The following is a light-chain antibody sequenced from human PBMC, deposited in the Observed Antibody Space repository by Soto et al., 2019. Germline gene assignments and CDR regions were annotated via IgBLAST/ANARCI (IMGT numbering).Light chain of an antibody. Sequence: QSALTQPPSASGTPGQRVTISCSGSSSNIGSNTVNWYQQFPGTAPKLLIYSSNLRPSGVPDRFSGSKSGTSASLAISGLQSEDEADYYCAAWDDSLNYVFGTGTRSPS. J-gene: IGLJ1*01. CDR2: SSN. CDR3: AAWDDSLNYV. V-gene: IGLV1-44*01. CDR1: SSNIGSNT.